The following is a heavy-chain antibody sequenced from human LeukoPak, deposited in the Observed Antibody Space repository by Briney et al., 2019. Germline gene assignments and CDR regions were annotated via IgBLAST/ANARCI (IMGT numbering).Heavy chain of an antibody. CDR2: IYYSGST. CDR1: GGATSGYS. Sequence: ETLSLTCALSGGATSGYSRGSIWDRPGEGHGRVGDIYYSGSTNYNPSLKSRVTISVDTSKNQFSLKLSSVTAADTAVYYCARGIRFLEWLRWFDPWGQGTLVTVSS. CDR3: ARGIRFLEWLRWFDP. V-gene: IGHV4-59*01. J-gene: IGHJ5*02. D-gene: IGHD3-3*01.